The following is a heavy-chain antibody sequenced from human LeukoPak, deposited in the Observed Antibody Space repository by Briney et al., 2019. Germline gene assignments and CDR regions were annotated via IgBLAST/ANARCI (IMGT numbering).Heavy chain of an antibody. CDR3: ARQTAEDCSSTSCYIRNWFDP. CDR1: GSSISSGYY. V-gene: IGHV4-38-2*01. J-gene: IGHJ5*02. Sequence: KPSETLSLTCAVSGSSISSGYYWGWIRQPPGKGLEWLGSIYHSGSTYYNPSLKSRVTISVDTSKNQFSLKLSSVTAADTAVYYCARQTAEDCSSTSCYIRNWFDPWGQGTLVTVSS. CDR2: IYHSGST. D-gene: IGHD2-2*02.